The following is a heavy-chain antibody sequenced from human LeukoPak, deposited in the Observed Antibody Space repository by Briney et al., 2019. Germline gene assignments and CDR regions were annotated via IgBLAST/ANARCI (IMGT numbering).Heavy chain of an antibody. CDR3: AREGIAARPGPFDY. D-gene: IGHD6-6*01. Sequence: GGSLRLSCAASGFTFDDYGMNWVRQAPGKGLEWVSGINWNGGSTGYADSVKGRFTISRDNAKNSLYLQMNSLRAEDTALYYCAREGIAARPGPFDYWGQGTLVTVSS. CDR2: INWNGGST. V-gene: IGHV3-20*04. J-gene: IGHJ4*02. CDR1: GFTFDDYG.